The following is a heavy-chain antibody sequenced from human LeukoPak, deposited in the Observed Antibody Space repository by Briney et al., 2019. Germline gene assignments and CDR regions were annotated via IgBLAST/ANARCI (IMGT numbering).Heavy chain of an antibody. V-gene: IGHV4-34*01. D-gene: IGHD4-11*01. CDR1: GGSFSGYY. CDR3: ARGQGTVTTH. J-gene: IGHJ4*02. CDR2: INHSGSA. Sequence: PSETLSLTCAVSGGSFSGYYWTWIRQPPGKGLEWIGEINHSGSANYNPSLMSRVTISLDTSKNHFSLSLSSVTAADTAVYYCARGQGTVTTHWGQGTLVTVSS.